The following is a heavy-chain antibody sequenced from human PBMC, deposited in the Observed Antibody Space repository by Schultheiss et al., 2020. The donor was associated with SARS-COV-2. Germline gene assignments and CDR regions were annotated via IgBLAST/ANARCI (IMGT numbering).Heavy chain of an antibody. J-gene: IGHJ5*02. V-gene: IGHV3-30-3*01. Sequence: GESLKISCAASGFTFSSYAMHWVRQAPGKGLEWVALVSFDGSNKYYADSVKGRFTISRDNSKNTLYLHMTSLTVEDTALYYCASDVGGLIDFDHWGQGTLVTVSS. CDR3: ASDVGGLIDFDH. CDR2: VSFDGSNK. CDR1: GFTFSSYA. D-gene: IGHD3-16*02.